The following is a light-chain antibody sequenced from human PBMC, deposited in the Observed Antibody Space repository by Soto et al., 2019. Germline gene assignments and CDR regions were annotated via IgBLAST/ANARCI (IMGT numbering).Light chain of an antibody. CDR2: AAS. J-gene: IGKJ2*01. CDR1: QSISSY. CDR3: QQSYSTPYT. Sequence: DIQMTQSPSSLSASVGDRVTITCRASQSISSYLNWYQQKPGKAPKLLIYAASSLQSGVPSRFSGSGSGTDFTPTISTLQPEDFATYYCQQSYSTPYTIGPGTKLEIK. V-gene: IGKV1-39*01.